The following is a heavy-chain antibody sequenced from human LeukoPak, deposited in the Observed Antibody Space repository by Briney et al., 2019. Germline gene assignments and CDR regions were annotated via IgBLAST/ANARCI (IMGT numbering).Heavy chain of an antibody. J-gene: IGHJ4*02. CDR3: ARHTSGQPFDY. V-gene: IGHV3-7*03. CDR2: IRKDGGET. D-gene: IGHD6-19*01. CDR1: GFPFSNYW. Sequence: GGSLRLSCAAFGFPFSNYWMNWVRQAPGNALEWVAYIRKDGGETYCVDSVKGRFTISRDNAKNSLYLQMNSLRAEDTAVYYCARHTSGQPFDYWGQGTLVTVSS.